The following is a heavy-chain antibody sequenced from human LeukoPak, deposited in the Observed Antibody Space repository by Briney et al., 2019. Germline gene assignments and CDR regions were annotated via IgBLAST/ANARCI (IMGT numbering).Heavy chain of an antibody. Sequence: SETLSLTCAVYGGSFSGYYWSWIRQPPGKGLEWIGEINHSGSTNYNPSLKSRVTISVDTSKNQFSLKLSSVTAADTAVYCCARWGDSSGGTHYYGMDVWGQGTTVTVSS. J-gene: IGHJ6*02. CDR2: INHSGST. V-gene: IGHV4-34*01. CDR3: ARWGDSSGGTHYYGMDV. D-gene: IGHD3-22*01. CDR1: GGSFSGYY.